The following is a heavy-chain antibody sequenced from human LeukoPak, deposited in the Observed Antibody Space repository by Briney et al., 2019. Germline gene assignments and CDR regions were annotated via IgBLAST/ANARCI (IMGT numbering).Heavy chain of an antibody. Sequence: SETLSLTCAVYGGSFSGYYWSWIRQPPGKGLEWIGEINHSGSTNYNPSLKSRVTISVDTSKNQFSLKLSSVTAADTAVYYCARLSRTTYYYDSSGYNSAFDIWGQGTMVTVSS. CDR2: INHSGST. V-gene: IGHV4-34*01. D-gene: IGHD3-22*01. J-gene: IGHJ3*02. CDR3: ARLSRTTYYYDSSGYNSAFDI. CDR1: GGSFSGYY.